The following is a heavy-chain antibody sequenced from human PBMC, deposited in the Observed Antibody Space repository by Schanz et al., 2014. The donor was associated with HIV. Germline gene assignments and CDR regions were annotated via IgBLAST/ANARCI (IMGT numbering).Heavy chain of an antibody. Sequence: EVQLLESGGGLVRPGGSLRLSCVASGFTFSDYAMSWVRQAPGKGPEWVSRINSDGSNTNYADSVKGRFTISRDNSKNTLYLKMNSLRAEDTAVYYCAKAEDYGDYVGAFDIWGQGTMVTVSS. CDR1: GFTFSDYA. D-gene: IGHD4-17*01. CDR2: INSDGSNT. J-gene: IGHJ3*02. CDR3: AKAEDYGDYVGAFDI. V-gene: IGHV3-23*01.